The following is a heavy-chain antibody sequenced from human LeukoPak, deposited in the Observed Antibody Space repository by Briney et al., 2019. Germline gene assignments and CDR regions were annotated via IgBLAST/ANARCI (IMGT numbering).Heavy chain of an antibody. CDR2: IRYDGSNK. D-gene: IGHD3-10*01. J-gene: IGHJ6*03. CDR3: AKEVRDDSSYYYYYMDV. V-gene: IGHV3-30*02. CDR1: GFTFSSYG. Sequence: GGSLRLSCAASGFTFSSYGMHWVRQAPGKGLEWVAFIRYDGSNKYYADSVKGRFTISRDNSKNTLYLQMNSLRAEDTAVYYCAKEVRDDSSYYYYYMDVWGKGTTVTVSS.